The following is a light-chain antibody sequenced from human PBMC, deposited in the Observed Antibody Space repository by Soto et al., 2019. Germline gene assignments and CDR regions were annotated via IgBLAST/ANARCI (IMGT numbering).Light chain of an antibody. CDR1: QSISSW. CDR2: DAS. CDR3: QQYNSYLT. Sequence: DIQMTQSPSTLSASVGDRVTITCRASQSISSWLAWYQQKPGKAPKFLIYDASSLESGVPSRFSGSGSGTEFSLTLSSLQPDDFATYYCQQYNSYLTFGGGTKVEIK. V-gene: IGKV1-5*01. J-gene: IGKJ4*01.